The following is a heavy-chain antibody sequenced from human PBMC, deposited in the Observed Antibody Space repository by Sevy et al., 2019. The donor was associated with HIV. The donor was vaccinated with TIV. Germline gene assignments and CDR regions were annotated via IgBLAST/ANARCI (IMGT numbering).Heavy chain of an antibody. V-gene: IGHV1-2*02. Sequence: ASVKVSCKASGYTFTGYYMHWVRQAPGQGLEWMGWINPNSGGTNYAQKFQGRVTMTRDTSISTVYMELSRLRSDDTAVYYCARVGSGSYYYYYYMDVWGTGTTVTVSS. CDR1: GYTFTGYY. CDR2: INPNSGGT. J-gene: IGHJ6*03. CDR3: ARVGSGSYYYYYYMDV. D-gene: IGHD3-10*01.